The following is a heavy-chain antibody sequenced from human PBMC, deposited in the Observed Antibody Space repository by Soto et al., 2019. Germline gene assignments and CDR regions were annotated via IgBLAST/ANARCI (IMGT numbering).Heavy chain of an antibody. Sequence: ASVKVSCKASGFSFTGYYIHWLRQATGQGLEWMGWMNPGSGDTGYAQKFQGRVTMTRDISIATAYMELSSLRSDDTAIYYCARMATFGSLNWFDPWGQGTLVTVSS. D-gene: IGHD3-16*01. CDR1: GFSFTGYY. CDR3: ARMATFGSLNWFDP. J-gene: IGHJ5*02. V-gene: IGHV1-8*02. CDR2: MNPGSGDT.